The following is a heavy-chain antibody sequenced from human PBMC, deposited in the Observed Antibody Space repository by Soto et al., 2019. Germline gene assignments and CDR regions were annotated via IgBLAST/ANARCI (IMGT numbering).Heavy chain of an antibody. CDR1: GFTFGDYA. CDR3: ARDGGYCGVGCHIGYWYFGL. Sequence: GGSLRLSCTASGFTFGDYAMSWFRQAPGKGLEWVGLIRPKFYGGAIDYAAPVEGRFSISRDDSKSIAYLQMNSLKTEDTAVYYCARDGGYCGVGCHIGYWYFGLWGRGTLVTVSS. D-gene: IGHD2-21*02. V-gene: IGHV3-49*03. CDR2: IRPKFYGGAI. J-gene: IGHJ2*01.